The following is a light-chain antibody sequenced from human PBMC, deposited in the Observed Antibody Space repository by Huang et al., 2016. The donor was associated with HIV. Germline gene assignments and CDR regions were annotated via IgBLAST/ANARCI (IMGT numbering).Light chain of an antibody. CDR1: QDINNF. Sequence: IRMTQSPSSLSASTGDRVTITCRANQDINNFLAWYQQRPGHVPKLLIYAASTLQSGVPSRFSGNGSGTDFTLTIGCLHSEDVATYYCQQYDIHPLTFGPGTRVDIK. J-gene: IGKJ3*01. CDR3: QQYDIHPLT. CDR2: AAS. V-gene: IGKV1-8*01.